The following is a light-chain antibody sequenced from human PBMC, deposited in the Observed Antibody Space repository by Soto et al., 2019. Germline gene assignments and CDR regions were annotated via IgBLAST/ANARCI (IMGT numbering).Light chain of an antibody. Sequence: EIIFSLSPAILSVSTGERATLSCRASQSVSNYLAWYQQKPGQAPRLLIYDASNRATGVPARFSGSGSWTDFTLTISSLEPEDFAVYFCQQRRKCPLTFGQGTKLEIK. CDR1: QSVSNY. J-gene: IGKJ2*01. CDR3: QQRRKCPLT. CDR2: DAS. V-gene: IGKV3-11*01.